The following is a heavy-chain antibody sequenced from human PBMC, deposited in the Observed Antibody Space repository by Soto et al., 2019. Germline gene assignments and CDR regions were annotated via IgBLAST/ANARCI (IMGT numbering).Heavy chain of an antibody. D-gene: IGHD3-10*01. V-gene: IGHV3-23*01. CDR1: GFTFSCYA. CDR2: ISGSGGST. CDR3: AKEGDYGSGSYYWFDP. J-gene: IGHJ5*02. Sequence: GGSLRLSCAASGFTFSCYAMSWVRQAPGKGLEWVSAISGSGGSTYYADSVKGRFTISRDNSKNTLYLQMNSLRAEDTAVYYCAKEGDYGSGSYYWFDPWGQGTLVTVSS.